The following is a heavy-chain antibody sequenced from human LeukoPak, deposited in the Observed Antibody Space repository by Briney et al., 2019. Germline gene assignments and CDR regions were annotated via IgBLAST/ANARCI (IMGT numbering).Heavy chain of an antibody. CDR2: IVVGSGNT. J-gene: IGHJ4*02. V-gene: IGHV1-58*01. CDR1: GFTFTSSA. Sequence: SVKVSCTASGFTFTSSAVQWVRQARGQRLEWIGWIVVGSGNTNYAQKFQERVTITRDMSTSTAYMELSSLRSEDTAVYYCARGGTYYYDSSGYWLDYWGQGTLVTVSS. CDR3: ARGGTYYYDSSGYWLDY. D-gene: IGHD3-22*01.